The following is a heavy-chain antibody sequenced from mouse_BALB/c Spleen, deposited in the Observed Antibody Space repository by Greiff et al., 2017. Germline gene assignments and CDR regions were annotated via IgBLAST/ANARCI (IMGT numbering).Heavy chain of an antibody. V-gene: IGHV1-14*01. Sequence: VQLQQSGPELVKPGASVKMSCKASGYTFTSYVMHWVKQKPGQGLEWIGYINPYNDGTKYNEKFKGKATLTSDKSSSTAYMELSSLTSEDSAVYYYARCYGNYYYAMDYWGQGTSVTVSS. D-gene: IGHD2-1*01. CDR1: GYTFTSYV. CDR2: INPYNDGT. J-gene: IGHJ4*01. CDR3: ARCYGNYYYAMDY.